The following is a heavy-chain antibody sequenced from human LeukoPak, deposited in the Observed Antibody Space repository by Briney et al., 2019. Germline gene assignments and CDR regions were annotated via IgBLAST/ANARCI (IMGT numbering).Heavy chain of an antibody. CDR1: GFTFSSYA. J-gene: IGHJ4*02. Sequence: GGSLRLSCAASGFTFSSYAMSWIRQAPGKGLEWVSAISGSGGSTYYADSVKGRFTISRDNSKNTLYLQMNSLRAEDTAVYYCAKDRPNYYGSNGHYYRRDGDYWGQGTLVTVSS. CDR2: ISGSGGST. D-gene: IGHD3-22*01. V-gene: IGHV3-23*01. CDR3: AKDRPNYYGSNGHYYRRDGDY.